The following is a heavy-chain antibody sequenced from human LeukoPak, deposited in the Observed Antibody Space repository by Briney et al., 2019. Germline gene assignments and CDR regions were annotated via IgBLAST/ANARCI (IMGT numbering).Heavy chain of an antibody. CDR1: GFTFSSYS. CDR2: ISSSSSYI. CDR3: ARDRSGMIVVVHFGY. J-gene: IGHJ4*02. D-gene: IGHD3-22*01. V-gene: IGHV3-21*01. Sequence: PGGSLRLSCAASGFTFSSYSMNWVRQAPGKGLEWVSSISSSSSYIYYADSVKGRFTISRDNAKNSLYLQMNSLRAEDTAVYYCARDRSGMIVVVHFGYWGQGTLVTVSS.